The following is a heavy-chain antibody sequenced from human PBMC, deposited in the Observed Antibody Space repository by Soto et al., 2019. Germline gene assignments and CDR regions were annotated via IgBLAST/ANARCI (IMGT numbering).Heavy chain of an antibody. V-gene: IGHV1-18*01. CDR1: GYTFTRYC. Sequence: ASVKVCCKASGYTFTRYCISWVRQAPGQGLEWMGWISAYNGNTNYAQKLQGRVTMTTDTSTSTAYMELRSLRSDDTAVYYCARDVKYYYDSSGYYGYYYGMDVWGQGTTVTVSS. CDR3: ARDVKYYYDSSGYYGYYYGMDV. CDR2: ISAYNGNT. J-gene: IGHJ6*02. D-gene: IGHD3-22*01.